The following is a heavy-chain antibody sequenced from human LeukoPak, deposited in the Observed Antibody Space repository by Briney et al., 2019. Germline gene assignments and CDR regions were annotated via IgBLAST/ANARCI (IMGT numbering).Heavy chain of an antibody. CDR3: AKDPEMYSSGWLPFDY. V-gene: IGHV3-30*18. CDR1: GFTFSSYG. D-gene: IGHD6-19*01. J-gene: IGHJ4*02. Sequence: PGRSLRLSCAASGFTFSSYGMHWVRQAPGKGLEWVAVISYDGSNKYYADSVKGRFTISRDNSKNTLYLQMNSLRAEDTAVYYCAKDPEMYSSGWLPFDYWGQGTLVTVSS. CDR2: ISYDGSNK.